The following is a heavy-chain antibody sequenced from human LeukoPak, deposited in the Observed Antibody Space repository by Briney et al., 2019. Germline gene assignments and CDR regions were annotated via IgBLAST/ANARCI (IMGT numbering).Heavy chain of an antibody. J-gene: IGHJ4*02. CDR2: FYTGGST. CDR3: ARETSRGLDH. D-gene: IGHD2-15*01. Sequence: SETLSHTCTVSGASLSSYFWSWIRQPAGKGLEWIGRFYTGGSTHFNTSLKSRLTMSANTSTKQFSLRLRSVTAADTAVYYCARETSRGLDHWGQGILVTVSS. V-gene: IGHV4-4*07. CDR1: GASLSSYF.